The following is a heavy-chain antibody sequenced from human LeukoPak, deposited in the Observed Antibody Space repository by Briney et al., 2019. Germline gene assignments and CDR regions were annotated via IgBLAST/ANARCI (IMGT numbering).Heavy chain of an antibody. V-gene: IGHV4-34*01. CDR1: GGSFSGYY. CDR3: ARGSSSWYSDAFDI. Sequence: SETLSLTCAVYGGSFSGYYWSWIRQPPGKGLEWIGEINHSGSTNYNPSLKSRVTISVDTSKNQFSLKLSSVTAADTAVYYCARGSSSWYSDAFDIWGQGAMVTVSS. CDR2: INHSGST. J-gene: IGHJ3*02. D-gene: IGHD6-13*01.